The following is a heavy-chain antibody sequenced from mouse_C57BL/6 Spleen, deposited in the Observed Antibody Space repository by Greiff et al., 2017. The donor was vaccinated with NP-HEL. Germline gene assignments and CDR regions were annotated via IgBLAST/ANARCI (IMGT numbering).Heavy chain of an antibody. CDR1: GFNIKDYY. V-gene: IGHV14-1*01. CDR2: IDPEDGDT. Sequence: EVKLQESGAELVRPGASVKLSCTASGFNIKDYYMHWVKQRPEQGLEWIGRIDPEDGDTEYAPKFQGKATMTADTSSNTAYLQLSSLTSEDTAVYYCTRYGSGYYAMDYWGQGTSVTVSS. D-gene: IGHD1-1*01. CDR3: TRYGSGYYAMDY. J-gene: IGHJ4*01.